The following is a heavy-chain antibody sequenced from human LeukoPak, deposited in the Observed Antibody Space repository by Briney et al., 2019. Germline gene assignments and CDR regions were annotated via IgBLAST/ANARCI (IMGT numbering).Heavy chain of an antibody. CDR1: GFTFSSYG. CDR3: ASSDWWGYFDY. D-gene: IGHD6-19*01. Sequence: GGSLRLSCAASGFTFSSYGMNWVRQAPGKGLEWVAVIWYDGSNKYYVDSVKGRFTISRDNSKNTLYLQMNSLRAEDTAVYYCASSDWWGYFDYWGQGTLVTVSS. V-gene: IGHV3-33*01. CDR2: IWYDGSNK. J-gene: IGHJ4*02.